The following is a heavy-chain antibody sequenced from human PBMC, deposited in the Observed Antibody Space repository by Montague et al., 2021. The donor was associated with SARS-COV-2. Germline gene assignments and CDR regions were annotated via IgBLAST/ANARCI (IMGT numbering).Heavy chain of an antibody. Sequence: TLSLTCTVSGGSINRNDYYFWAWVRQPPGKGLEWIGLISDSGNPHYSQPLTSRLTISRDTSENRFSLKITSVTAADTAVYYCGRVGHMMVAAARAPDAFDVWGQGTPVTVSS. V-gene: IGHV4-30-4*01. D-gene: IGHD2-15*01. CDR3: GRVGHMMVAAARAPDAFDV. CDR1: GGSINRNDYY. J-gene: IGHJ3*01. CDR2: ISDSGNP.